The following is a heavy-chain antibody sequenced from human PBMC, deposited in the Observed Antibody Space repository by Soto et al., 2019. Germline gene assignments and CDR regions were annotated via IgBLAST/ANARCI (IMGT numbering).Heavy chain of an antibody. Sequence: ESGGGVVQPGRSLRLSCAASGFTFSSYGMHWVRQAPGKGLEWVAVIWYDGSNKYYADSVKGRFTISRDNSKNTLYLQMNSLRAEDTAVYYCARVRYYYDSSGYSPVFDYWGQGTLVTVSS. CDR2: IWYDGSNK. D-gene: IGHD3-22*01. CDR1: GFTFSSYG. V-gene: IGHV3-33*01. CDR3: ARVRYYYDSSGYSPVFDY. J-gene: IGHJ4*02.